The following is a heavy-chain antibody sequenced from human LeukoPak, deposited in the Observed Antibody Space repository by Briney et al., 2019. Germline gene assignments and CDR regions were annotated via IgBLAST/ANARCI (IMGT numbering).Heavy chain of an antibody. Sequence: ASVKVSCKASGYTFTSYYMHWVRQAPGQGLEWMGIINPSGGSTSYAQKFQGRVTMTRDTSTSTDYMELSSLRSEDTAVYYCAREYQTPGYYYGMDVWGQGTTVTVSS. V-gene: IGHV1-46*01. CDR3: AREYQTPGYYYGMDV. CDR2: INPSGGST. CDR1: GYTFTSYY. D-gene: IGHD2-2*01. J-gene: IGHJ6*02.